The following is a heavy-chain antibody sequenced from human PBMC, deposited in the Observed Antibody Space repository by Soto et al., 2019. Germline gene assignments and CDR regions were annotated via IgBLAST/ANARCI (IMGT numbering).Heavy chain of an antibody. J-gene: IGHJ4*02. CDR2: ISSSSSYI. D-gene: IGHD3-22*01. CDR3: ARASYYYDGSGYHGY. Sequence: EVQLVESGGGLVKPGGSLRRSCAASGFTFSSYSMNWVRQAPGKGLEWVSSISSSSSYIYYADSVKGRFTISRDNAKNSLYLQMNSLRAEDTAVYYCARASYYYDGSGYHGYWGQGTLVTVSS. CDR1: GFTFSSYS. V-gene: IGHV3-21*01.